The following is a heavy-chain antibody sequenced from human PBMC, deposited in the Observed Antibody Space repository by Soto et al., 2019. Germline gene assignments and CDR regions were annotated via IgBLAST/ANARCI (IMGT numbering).Heavy chain of an antibody. D-gene: IGHD3-22*01. J-gene: IGHJ4*02. V-gene: IGHV1-69*13. CDR2: IIPIFGTA. CDR3: ARSEYYYDSIPFPNDY. Sequence: GASVKFSCKASGHTFTSYGISWVRQAPGQGLDWMGGIIPIFGTANYAQKFQGRVTITADESTSTDYMELSSLRSEDTAVYYCARSEYYYDSIPFPNDYWGQGTLVTVSS. CDR1: GHTFTSYG.